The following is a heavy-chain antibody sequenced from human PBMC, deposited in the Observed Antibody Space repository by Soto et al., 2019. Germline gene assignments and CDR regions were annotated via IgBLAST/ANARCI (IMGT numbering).Heavy chain of an antibody. CDR3: ARAGVYYGMDV. J-gene: IGHJ6*02. D-gene: IGHD3-10*01. V-gene: IGHV1-2*04. CDR2: INIKSGDT. CDR1: GYTFTSYG. Sequence: ASVKVSCKASGYTFTSYGIGWVRQAPGQGLEWLGWINIKSGDTAYAQSFQDWVTMTRDTSINTAYMELSRLRSDDTAVYYCARAGVYYGMDVWGQGTTVTVS.